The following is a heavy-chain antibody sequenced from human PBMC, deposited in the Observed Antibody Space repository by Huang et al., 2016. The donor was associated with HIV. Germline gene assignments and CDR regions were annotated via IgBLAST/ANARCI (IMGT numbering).Heavy chain of an antibody. CDR3: ATAYSYGFVNFDY. Sequence: EEQLVEPGGGLVQPGGSLRLSCVVSGFTFSSYWMSWVRQAPGKGLEWVANIKQDGSEEYYMDSVKGRFTISRDNAKNSLCLQMNSLRAEDTAIYYCATAYSYGFVNFDYWGQGTLVTVSS. CDR1: GFTFSSYW. D-gene: IGHD5-18*01. J-gene: IGHJ4*02. V-gene: IGHV3-7*01. CDR2: IKQDGSEE.